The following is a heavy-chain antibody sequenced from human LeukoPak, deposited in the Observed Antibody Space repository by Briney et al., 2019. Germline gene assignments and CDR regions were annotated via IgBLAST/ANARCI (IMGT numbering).Heavy chain of an antibody. J-gene: IGHJ4*02. CDR3: AKGAGSSWYSDY. Sequence: GGSLRLSCAASGFTFSTYGMHWVRQAPGKGLEWVAFIRYDGSKKYYADSVKGRFTISRDNSKNSRFLQMNTLRTEDTAVYYCAKGAGSSWYSDYCGQGTLVSVSS. V-gene: IGHV3-30*02. CDR1: GFTFSTYG. D-gene: IGHD6-13*01. CDR2: IRYDGSKK.